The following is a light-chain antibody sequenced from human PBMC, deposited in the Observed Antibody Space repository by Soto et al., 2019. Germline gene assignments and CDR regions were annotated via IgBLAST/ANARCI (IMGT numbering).Light chain of an antibody. V-gene: IGKV3-20*01. CDR1: QIVSNKY. CDR2: GAS. CDR3: QQYGSSRALS. Sequence: EFVFTQSPGNLSLSPGARAASSCSASQIVSNKYLVWYQQKPGQAPRHRIYGASTRADGIPARFSGSGSGTEVTLTISRLEPEDYAVYDCQQYGSSRALSFGGGTKVDIK. J-gene: IGKJ4*01.